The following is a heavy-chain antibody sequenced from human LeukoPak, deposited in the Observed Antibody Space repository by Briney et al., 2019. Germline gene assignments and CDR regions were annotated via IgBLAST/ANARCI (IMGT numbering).Heavy chain of an antibody. CDR2: ISSNGGST. CDR3: AKDPSDRYCSSTSCYR. J-gene: IGHJ4*02. Sequence: GGSLRLSCSASGFTFSSYAMHWVRQAPGKGLEYVSAISSNGGSTYYADSVKGRFTISRDNSKNTLCLQMNSLRAEDTAVYYCAKDPSDRYCSSTSCYRWGQGTLVTVSS. V-gene: IGHV3-64*04. CDR1: GFTFSSYA. D-gene: IGHD2-2*02.